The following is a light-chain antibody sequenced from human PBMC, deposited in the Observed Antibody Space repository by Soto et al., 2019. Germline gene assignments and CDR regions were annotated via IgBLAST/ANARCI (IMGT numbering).Light chain of an antibody. CDR2: DNT. J-gene: IGLJ2*01. CDR1: RSNIGAGND. Sequence: QAVVTQPPSVSGAPGQRVTISCTGSRSNIGAGNDVHWYQQHPGSAPTLLIYDNTNRPSGVPDRFSASKSGTSASLAITGLQAEDEADYYCQTYDSGLSGVVFGGGTKLTVL. CDR3: QTYDSGLSGVV. V-gene: IGLV1-40*01.